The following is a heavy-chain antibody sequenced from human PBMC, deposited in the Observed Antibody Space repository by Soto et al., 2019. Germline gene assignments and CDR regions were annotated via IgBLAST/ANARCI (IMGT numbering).Heavy chain of an antibody. D-gene: IGHD2-21*01. V-gene: IGHV4-61*01. J-gene: IGHJ4*02. CDR2: IHYSGST. CDR3: TRGGDPYKTGH. CDR1: GGSVHFGPYY. Sequence: SETLSLTCTVPGGSVHFGPYYWSWIRQPPGKGLEWIGFIHYSGSTNYNPSLKGRVTMSVDTSKNQFSLKLTSVNTADTAIYYCTRGGDPYKTGHWGQGTLVT.